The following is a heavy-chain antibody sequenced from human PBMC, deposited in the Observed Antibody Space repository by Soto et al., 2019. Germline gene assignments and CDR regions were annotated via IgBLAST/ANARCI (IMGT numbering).Heavy chain of an antibody. CDR2: IIPIFGTA. CDR3: ARSAAYDLWSGYPNWFDP. CDR1: GGTFSSYA. V-gene: IGHV1-69*13. Sequence: SVKVSCKASGGTFSSYAISWVRQAPGQGLEWMGGIIPIFGTANYAQKFQGRVTITADESTSTAYMELSSLRSEDTAVYYCARSAAYDLWSGYPNWFDPWGQGTLVTVSS. D-gene: IGHD3-3*01. J-gene: IGHJ5*02.